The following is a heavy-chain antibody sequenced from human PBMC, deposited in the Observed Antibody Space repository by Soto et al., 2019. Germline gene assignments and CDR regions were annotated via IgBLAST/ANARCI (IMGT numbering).Heavy chain of an antibody. V-gene: IGHV6-1*01. Sequence: SPTLSLTCAISGDSVSSNSAAWNWIRQSPSRGLEWLGRTYYRSKWYNDYAVSVKSRITINPDTSKNQFSLQLNSVTPEDTAVYYCARVYRSGWDLYYYGMDVWGQGTTVTVSS. CDR2: TYYRSKWYN. CDR3: ARVYRSGWDLYYYGMDV. J-gene: IGHJ6*02. CDR1: GDSVSSNSAA. D-gene: IGHD6-19*01.